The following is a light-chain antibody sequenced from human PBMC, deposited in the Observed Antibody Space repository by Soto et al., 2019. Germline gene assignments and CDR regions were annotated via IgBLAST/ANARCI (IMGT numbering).Light chain of an antibody. CDR2: GVS. V-gene: IGKV3-20*01. Sequence: DMVLTQSPGTLSFXXGXXXXXXXISSQSVSSSFLAWCQQRPGQAPRLLIYGVSSRATGIPDRFSGSGAGTEFTLTISSLQSEDFAVYYCQQYNRWPLTFGGGTKVDIK. J-gene: IGKJ4*01. CDR1: QSVSSSF. CDR3: QQYNRWPLT.